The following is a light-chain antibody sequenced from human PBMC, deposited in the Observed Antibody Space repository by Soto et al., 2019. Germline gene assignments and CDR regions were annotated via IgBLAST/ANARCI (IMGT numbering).Light chain of an antibody. Sequence: DLQMTQSPSSLSASVGDRVTITCRASQTVSHYLNWYQQKPGTAPKLLIYGASSLQSGVPSRFSGSGSGTDFTLTIASLQPEDFATYYCQQSHANPTFGGGTKVEVK. CDR1: QTVSHY. CDR3: QQSHANPT. CDR2: GAS. V-gene: IGKV1-39*01. J-gene: IGKJ4*01.